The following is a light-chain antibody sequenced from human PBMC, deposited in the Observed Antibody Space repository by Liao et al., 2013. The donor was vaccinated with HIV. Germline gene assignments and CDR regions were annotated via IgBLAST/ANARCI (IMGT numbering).Light chain of an antibody. CDR2: QDT. V-gene: IGLV3-1*01. J-gene: IGLJ2*01. CDR3: QAWDRGADVV. Sequence: SYELTQPPSVSVSPGQTASITCSGDKLGHKYACWYQQRPGQSPVLVMYQDTKRPSGIPERFSGSNSGNTATLTLSGTQPMDEADYFCQAWDRGADVVFGGGTKLTVL. CDR1: KLGHKY.